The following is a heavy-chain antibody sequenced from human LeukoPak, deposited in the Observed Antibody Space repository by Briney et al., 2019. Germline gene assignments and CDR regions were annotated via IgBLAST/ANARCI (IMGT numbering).Heavy chain of an antibody. CDR1: GGSISSYY. Sequence: SSETLSLTCTVSGGSISSYYWSWIRQPPGKGLEWIGYIYHSGSTYYNPSLKSRVTISVDRSKNQFSLKLSSVTAADTAVYYCASRGDYGWGNYFDYWGQGTLVTVSS. J-gene: IGHJ4*02. CDR3: ASRGDYGWGNYFDY. CDR2: IYHSGST. V-gene: IGHV4-59*12. D-gene: IGHD4-17*01.